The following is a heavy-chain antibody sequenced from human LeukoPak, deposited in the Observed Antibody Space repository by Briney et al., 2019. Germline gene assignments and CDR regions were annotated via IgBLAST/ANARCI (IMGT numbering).Heavy chain of an antibody. CDR1: GGSISSSSYY. V-gene: IGHV4-39*07. CDR3: ASGVGYDYVWGSYSFDY. Sequence: SETLSLTCTVSGGSISSSSYYWGWIRQPPGKGLEWIGSIYYSGSTYYNPSLKSRVTISVGTSKNQFSLKLSSVTAADTAVYYCASGVGYDYVWGSYSFDYWGQGTLVTVSS. CDR2: IYYSGST. J-gene: IGHJ4*02. D-gene: IGHD3-16*01.